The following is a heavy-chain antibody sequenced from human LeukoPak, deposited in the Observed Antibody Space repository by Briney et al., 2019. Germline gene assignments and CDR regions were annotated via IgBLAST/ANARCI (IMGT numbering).Heavy chain of an antibody. D-gene: IGHD6-19*01. Sequence: SETLSLTCTVSGGSISSGDYYWSWIRQPPGKGLEWIGYIYYSGSTNYNPSLKSRVTISVDTSKNQFSLKLSSVTAADTAVYYCARTGWYEASYYFDYWGQGTLVTVSS. CDR3: ARTGWYEASYYFDY. V-gene: IGHV4-61*08. J-gene: IGHJ4*02. CDR2: IYYSGST. CDR1: GGSISSGDYY.